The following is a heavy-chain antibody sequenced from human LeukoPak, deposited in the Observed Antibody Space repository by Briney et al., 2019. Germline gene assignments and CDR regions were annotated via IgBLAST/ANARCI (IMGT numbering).Heavy chain of an antibody. V-gene: IGHV1-2*02. J-gene: IGHJ4*02. CDR1: GYTFTGYY. D-gene: IGHD6-13*01. CDR3: ARDYSSSWESYFDY. CDR2: INPNSGGT. Sequence: ASVKVSCKASGYTFTGYYMHWVRQAPGQGLEWMGWINPNSGGTNYAQKFQGRVTMTRDTSISTAYMELSRLRSDDTAVYYCARDYSSSWESYFDYWGQGTLVTVSS.